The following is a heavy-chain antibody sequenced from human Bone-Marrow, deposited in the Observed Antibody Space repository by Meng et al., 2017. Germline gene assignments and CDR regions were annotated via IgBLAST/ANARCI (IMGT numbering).Heavy chain of an antibody. D-gene: IGHD6-19*01. CDR2: IYYSGST. J-gene: IGHJ5*02. Sequence: GSLRLSCTVSGGSVSSGSYYWSWIRQPPGKGLEWIGYIYYSGSTNYNPSLKSRVTISVDTSKNQFSLKLSSVTAADTAVYYCARGRIAVAGTPFDPWGQGTLVTVSS. CDR3: ARGRIAVAGTPFDP. CDR1: GGSVSSGSYY. V-gene: IGHV4-61*01.